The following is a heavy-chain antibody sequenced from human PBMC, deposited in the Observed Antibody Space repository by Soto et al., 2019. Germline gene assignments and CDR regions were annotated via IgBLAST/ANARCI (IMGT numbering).Heavy chain of an antibody. Sequence: GGSLRLSCAASGFTVSSNYMSWVRQAPGKGLEWVSVIYSGGSTYYADSVKGRFTISRHNSENTLYLQMNSLRAEDTAVYYCARAVYDFWTEDYYYYYMDVWGKGTTVTVSS. CDR1: GFTVSSNY. J-gene: IGHJ6*03. CDR3: ARAVYDFWTEDYYYYYMDV. V-gene: IGHV3-53*04. D-gene: IGHD3-3*01. CDR2: IYSGGST.